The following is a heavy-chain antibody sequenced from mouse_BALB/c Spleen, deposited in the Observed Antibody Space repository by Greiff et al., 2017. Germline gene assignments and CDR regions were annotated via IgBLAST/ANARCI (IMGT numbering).Heavy chain of an antibody. CDR2: ISSGGGYT. Sequence: EVMLVESGGGLVKPGGSLKLSCAASGFTFSSYAMSWVRQSPEKRLEWVAEISSGGGYTYYPDTVTGRFTISRDNAKNTLYLEMSSLRSEDTAMYYCARGEWSFAYWGQGTLVTVSA. J-gene: IGHJ3*01. CDR3: ARGEWSFAY. V-gene: IGHV5-9-4*01. CDR1: GFTFSSYA. D-gene: IGHD1-3*01.